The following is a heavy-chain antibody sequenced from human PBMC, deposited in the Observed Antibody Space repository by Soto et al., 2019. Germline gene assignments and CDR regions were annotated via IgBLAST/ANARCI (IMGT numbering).Heavy chain of an antibody. V-gene: IGHV4-59*08. Sequence: QVQLQESGPGLVKPSETLSLTCTVSGGSISSYYWSWIRQPPGKGLEWVGDIYYSGSTNYNPSLKSRVTISEDTPKTRFSLKLSSVTAADTAVYYCARQYSSSTPFDYWGQRTLVTVAS. CDR3: ARQYSSSTPFDY. J-gene: IGHJ4*02. CDR1: GGSISSYY. D-gene: IGHD6-6*01. CDR2: IYYSGST.